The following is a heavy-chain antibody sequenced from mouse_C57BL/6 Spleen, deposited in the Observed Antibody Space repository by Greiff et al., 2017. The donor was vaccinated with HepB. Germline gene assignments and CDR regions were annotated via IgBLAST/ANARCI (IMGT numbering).Heavy chain of an antibody. CDR1: GYAFSSSW. D-gene: IGHD6-1*01. CDR3: AKPRSDYFDY. CDR2: IYPGDGDT. J-gene: IGHJ2*01. V-gene: IGHV1-82*01. Sequence: QVQLQQSGPELVKPGASVKISCKASGYAFSSSWMNWVKQRPGKGLEWIGRIYPGDGDTNYNGKFKGKATLTADKSSSTAYMQLSSLTSEDSAVYFCAKPRSDYFDYWGQGTTLTVSS.